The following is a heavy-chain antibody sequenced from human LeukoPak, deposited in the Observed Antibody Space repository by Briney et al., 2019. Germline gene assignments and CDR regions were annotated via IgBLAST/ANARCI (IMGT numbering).Heavy chain of an antibody. Sequence: GGSLRLSCAASGFTFSSYGMHWVRQTPGKGLEWVAFIRYHGSDQYYADSVKGRFTISRDNSKNTLYLQMNSLRADDTAVYYCAKGLRYFDWSFDAFDIWGQGTMVTVSS. J-gene: IGHJ3*02. CDR3: AKGLRYFDWSFDAFDI. V-gene: IGHV3-30*02. D-gene: IGHD3-9*01. CDR2: IRYHGSDQ. CDR1: GFTFSSYG.